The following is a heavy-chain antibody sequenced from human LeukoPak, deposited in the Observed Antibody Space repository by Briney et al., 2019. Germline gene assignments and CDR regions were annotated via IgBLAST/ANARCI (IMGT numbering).Heavy chain of an antibody. CDR2: IYYSGST. CDR1: GGSISGGGYY. V-gene: IGHV4-31*03. CDR3: ASIREYGSGSYGVFDY. D-gene: IGHD3-10*01. Sequence: PSETLSLTCTVSGGSISGGGYYWSWIRQHPGKGLEWIGYIYYSGSTYYNPSLKSRVTISVDTSKNQFSLKLSSVTAADTAVYYCASIREYGSGSYGVFDYWGQGTLVTVSS. J-gene: IGHJ4*02.